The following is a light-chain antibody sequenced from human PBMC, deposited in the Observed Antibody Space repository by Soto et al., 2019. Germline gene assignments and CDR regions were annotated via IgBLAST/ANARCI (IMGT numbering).Light chain of an antibody. J-gene: IGLJ2*01. Sequence: VLTQPPSVSVAPGKTARITCGGNNFGSKRVHWYQQKPGQAPVLVIYYDSDRPSGIPERFSGSNSGNTAALTISRVEAGDEADYYCQVWDSSSDHPVVFGGGTKLTVL. CDR1: NFGSKR. V-gene: IGLV3-21*04. CDR3: QVWDSSSDHPVV. CDR2: YDS.